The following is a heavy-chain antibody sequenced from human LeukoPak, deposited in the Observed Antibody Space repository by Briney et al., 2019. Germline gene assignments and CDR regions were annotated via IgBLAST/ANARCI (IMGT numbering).Heavy chain of an antibody. V-gene: IGHV4-61*02. CDR3: AGIAYPTAFDI. CDR1: GGSISSGSYY. CDR2: IYTSGST. J-gene: IGHJ3*02. D-gene: IGHD2-21*01. Sequence: SQTLSLTCTVSGGSISSGSYYWSWIRQPAGKGLEWIGRIYTSGSTNYNPSLKSRVTISVDTSKNQFSLKLSSVTAADTAVYYCAGIAYPTAFDIWGQGTMVTVSS.